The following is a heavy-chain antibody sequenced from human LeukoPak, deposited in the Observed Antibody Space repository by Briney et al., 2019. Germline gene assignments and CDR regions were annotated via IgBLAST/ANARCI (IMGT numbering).Heavy chain of an antibody. CDR1: GFTFSDYY. CDR3: ARLAAADPSYYYYYMDV. Sequence: GGSLRLSCAASGFTFSDYYMSWIRQAPGKGLEWVSYISSSGSTIYYADSVKGRFTISRDNAKNSLYLQMNSLRAEDTAVYYCARLAAADPSYYYYYMDVWGKGTTVTVSS. V-gene: IGHV3-11*04. D-gene: IGHD6-13*01. J-gene: IGHJ6*03. CDR2: ISSSGSTI.